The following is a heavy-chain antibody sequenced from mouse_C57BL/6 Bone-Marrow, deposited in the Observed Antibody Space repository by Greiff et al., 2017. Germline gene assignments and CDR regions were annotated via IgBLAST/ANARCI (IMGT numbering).Heavy chain of an antibody. CDR2: INPSNGGT. D-gene: IGHD3-2*02. J-gene: IGHJ2*01. CDR1: GYTFTSYW. CDR3: AREEAGPDYYDY. Sequence: VQLQQPGTELVKPGASVKLSCKASGYTFTSYWMHWVTQRPGQGLEWIGNINPSNGGTNYNEKFKSKATLTVDKSASTAYMQFSSLTSEDSAVYYSAREEAGPDYYDYWGQGTALTVSS. V-gene: IGHV1-53*01.